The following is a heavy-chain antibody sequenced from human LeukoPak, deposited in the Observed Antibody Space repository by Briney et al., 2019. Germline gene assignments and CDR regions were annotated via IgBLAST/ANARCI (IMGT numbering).Heavy chain of an antibody. CDR2: ISAYNGNT. Sequence: LRASVKVSCKASGYTFTSYGISWVRQAPGQGLEWMGWISAYNGNTNYAQKLQGRVTMTTDTSTSTAYMELRSLRSDDTAVYYCARVIAAAGNTRFDPRGQGTLVTVSS. V-gene: IGHV1-18*01. CDR3: ARVIAAAGNTRFDP. J-gene: IGHJ5*02. D-gene: IGHD6-13*01. CDR1: GYTFTSYG.